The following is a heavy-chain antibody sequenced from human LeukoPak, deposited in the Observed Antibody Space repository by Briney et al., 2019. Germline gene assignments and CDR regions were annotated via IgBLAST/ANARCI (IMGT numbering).Heavy chain of an antibody. CDR2: IYTSGST. Sequence: SETLSLTCTVFGGSISSYYWSWIRQPPGKGLEWIGRIYTSGSTNYNPSLKSRVTISVDKSKNQFSLKLSSVTAADTAVYYCARARYYGDPDAFDIWGQGTMVTLSS. J-gene: IGHJ3*02. V-gene: IGHV4-4*07. CDR3: ARARYYGDPDAFDI. CDR1: GGSISSYY. D-gene: IGHD4-17*01.